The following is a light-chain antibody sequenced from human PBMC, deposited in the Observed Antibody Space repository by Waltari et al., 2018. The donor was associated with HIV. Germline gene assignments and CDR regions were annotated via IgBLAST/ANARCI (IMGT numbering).Light chain of an antibody. V-gene: IGLV1-44*01. CDR3: ATWDDSLNGRWV. J-gene: IGLJ3*02. Sequence: QSVLTQPPSASGTPGQRVTISCSGSSSNIGSNTVNWYQQPPGTAPKLRIYSNNQRPSGVPDRFSGSKSGTSACLAISGLQSEDEADYYCATWDDSLNGRWVFGGGTKLTVL. CDR2: SNN. CDR1: SSNIGSNT.